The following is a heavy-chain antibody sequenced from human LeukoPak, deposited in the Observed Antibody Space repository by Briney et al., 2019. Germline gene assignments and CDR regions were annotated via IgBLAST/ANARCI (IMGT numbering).Heavy chain of an antibody. J-gene: IGHJ4*02. V-gene: IGHV3-33*08. D-gene: IGHD1-26*01. CDR1: GFTFSSYG. Sequence: GGSLRLSCAASGFTFSSYGMHWVRQAPGKGLEWVAVIWYGGSNKYYADSVKGRFTISRDNSKNTLYLQMNSLRAEDTAVYYCAREWWELQSPFDYWGQGTLVTVSS. CDR2: IWYGGSNK. CDR3: AREWWELQSPFDY.